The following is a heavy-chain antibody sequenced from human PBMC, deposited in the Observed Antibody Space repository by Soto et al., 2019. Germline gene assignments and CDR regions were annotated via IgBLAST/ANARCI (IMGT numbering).Heavy chain of an antibody. CDR3: VGGQYYFDY. J-gene: IGHJ4*02. CDR1: GFPFTTYG. D-gene: IGHD3-10*01. V-gene: IGHV3-30*03. Sequence: QVQLVESGGCVVQPGRSLRLSCAASGFPFTTYGMHWVREGPGKGLEWVAVISYGGSNKFYADSVKGRFTISRDNSKNTLYLQMSSLRPDDTALYYCVGGQYYFDYRGQGTLVIVS. CDR2: ISYGGSNK.